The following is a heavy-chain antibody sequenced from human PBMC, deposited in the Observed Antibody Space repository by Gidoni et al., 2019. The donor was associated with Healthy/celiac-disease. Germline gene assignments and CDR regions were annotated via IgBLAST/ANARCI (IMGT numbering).Heavy chain of an antibody. CDR1: GFSLSTSGVG. J-gene: IGHJ4*02. CDR2: IYWDDDK. V-gene: IGHV2-5*02. D-gene: IGHD3-9*01. CDR3: AHALYYDILTGYPRVYYFDY. Sequence: QITLKESGPTLVKPTQTLTLTCTFSGFSLSTSGVGVAWIRQPPGKALEWLALIYWDDDKRYSPALKSRLTITKETSKNQVVLTMTNMEPVDTATYYCAHALYYDILTGYPRVYYFDYWGQGTLVTVSS.